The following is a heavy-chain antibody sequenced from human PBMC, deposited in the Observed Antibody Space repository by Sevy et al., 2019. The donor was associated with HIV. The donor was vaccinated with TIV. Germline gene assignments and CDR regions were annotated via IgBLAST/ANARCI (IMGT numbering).Heavy chain of an antibody. J-gene: IGHJ6*02. CDR1: GFTFSSYA. V-gene: IGHV3-30-3*01. D-gene: IGHD2-15*01. Sequence: GGSLRLSCAASGFTFSSYAMHWVRLAPGKGLEWVAVISYDGSNKYYADSVKGRFTISRDNSKNTLYLQMNSLRAEDTAVYYCARERRVVVVAAATRLVDYYGMDVWGQGTTVTVSS. CDR3: ARERRVVVVAAATRLVDYYGMDV. CDR2: ISYDGSNK.